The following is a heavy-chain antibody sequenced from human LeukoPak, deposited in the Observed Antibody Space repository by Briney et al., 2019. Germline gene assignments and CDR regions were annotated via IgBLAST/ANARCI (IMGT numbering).Heavy chain of an antibody. V-gene: IGHV1-3*01. D-gene: IGHD1-26*01. J-gene: IGHJ3*02. CDR3: GWVGAMGDAFDI. CDR2: INAGNGNT. CDR1: GYTFTSYA. Sequence: ASVKVSCKASGYTFTSYAMHWVRQAPGQRLEWMGWINAGNGNTKYSQKFQGRVTMTTDTSTSTAYMELRSLRSDDTAVYYCGWVGAMGDAFDIWGQGTMVTVSS.